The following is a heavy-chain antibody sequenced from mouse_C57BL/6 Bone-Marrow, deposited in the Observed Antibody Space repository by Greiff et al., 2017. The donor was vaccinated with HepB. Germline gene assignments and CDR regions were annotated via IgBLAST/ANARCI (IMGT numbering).Heavy chain of an antibody. J-gene: IGHJ3*01. Sequence: VKLQESGAELARPGASVKLSCKASGYTFTSYGISWVKQRTGQGLEWIGENYPRSGNTYYNEKFKGKATLTADKSSSTAYMELRSLTSEDSAVYFCARWLLRFAYWGQGTLVTVSA. CDR2: NYPRSGNT. V-gene: IGHV1-81*01. CDR1: GYTFTSYG. D-gene: IGHD2-3*01. CDR3: ARWLLRFAY.